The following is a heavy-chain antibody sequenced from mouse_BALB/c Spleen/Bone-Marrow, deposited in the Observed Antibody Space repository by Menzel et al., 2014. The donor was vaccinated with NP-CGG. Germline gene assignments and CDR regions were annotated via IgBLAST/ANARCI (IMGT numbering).Heavy chain of an antibody. CDR1: GYTFTDYN. Sequence: EVQLQESGPELVKPGASVKISCKASGYTFTDYNMHWVKQSHGKSLEWIGYIYPYNGGTTYNQKFKGKATLTVDKSSSTAYMQLKSLTSEDSAVYYCARVGDNRHFDVWGAGTTVTVSS. CDR2: IYPYNGGT. J-gene: IGHJ1*01. CDR3: ARVGDNRHFDV. V-gene: IGHV1S29*02. D-gene: IGHD3-3*01.